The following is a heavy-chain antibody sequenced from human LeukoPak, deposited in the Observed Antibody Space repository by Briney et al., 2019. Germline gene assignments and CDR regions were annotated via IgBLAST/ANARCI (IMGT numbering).Heavy chain of an antibody. V-gene: IGHV1-2*02. CDR1: GYTFTGYY. Sequence: SVKVSCKASGYTFTGYYMHWVRQAPGQGLEWMGWINPNSGGTNYAQKFQGRVTMTRDTSISTAYMELSRLRSDDTAVYYCARGYGVLLLAFDIWGQGTMVAVSS. D-gene: IGHD2-8*01. J-gene: IGHJ3*02. CDR2: INPNSGGT. CDR3: ARGYGVLLLAFDI.